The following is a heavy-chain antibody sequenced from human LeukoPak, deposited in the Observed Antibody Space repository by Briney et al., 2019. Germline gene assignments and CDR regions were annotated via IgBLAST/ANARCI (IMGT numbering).Heavy chain of an antibody. CDR3: ARYPASIIIGAFVI. V-gene: IGHV4-38-2*02. D-gene: IGHD3-16*02. Sequence: PSETLSLTCTVSGYSISSGYYWGWIRQPPGNGLEWIGSIYHSGSTYYNPSLQSRVTISVDTSKNQFSLNLTSVTAADTAVYYCARYPASIIIGAFVIWGQGTMVTVSS. J-gene: IGHJ3*02. CDR2: IYHSGST. CDR1: GYSISSGYY.